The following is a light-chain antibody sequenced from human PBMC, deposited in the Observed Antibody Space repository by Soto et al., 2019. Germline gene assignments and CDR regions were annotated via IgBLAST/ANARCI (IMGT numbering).Light chain of an antibody. J-gene: IGLJ2*01. Sequence: QSALTQPASVSGSPGQSITISCTGTSSDVGSYNLVSWYQQHPGKAPKLMIYEGSKRPSGVSNRFSGSKSGNTASLTISGLQAEDEADYYCCSYAGSSTFYVVFGGWTKLTVL. CDR3: CSYAGSSTFYVV. CDR1: SSDVGSYNL. V-gene: IGLV2-23*03. CDR2: EGS.